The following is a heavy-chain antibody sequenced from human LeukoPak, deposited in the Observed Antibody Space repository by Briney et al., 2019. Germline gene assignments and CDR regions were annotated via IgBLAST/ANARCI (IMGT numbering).Heavy chain of an antibody. D-gene: IGHD3-10*01. CDR1: GYTFTSYG. J-gene: IGHJ4*02. V-gene: IGHV1-18*01. CDR3: ARDGQYNTYYYGSGSYGAY. CDR2: ISAYNGNT. Sequence: ASVKVSCKASGYTFTSYGISWVRQAPGQGLEWMGWISAYNGNTNYAQKLQGRVTMTTDTSTSTAYVELRSLRSDDTAVYYCARDGQYNTYYYGSGSYGAYWGQGTLVTVSS.